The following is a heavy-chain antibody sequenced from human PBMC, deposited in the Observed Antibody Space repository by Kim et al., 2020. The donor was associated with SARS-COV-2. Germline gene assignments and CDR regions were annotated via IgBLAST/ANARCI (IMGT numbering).Heavy chain of an antibody. CDR2: IKQDGSAK. Sequence: GGSLRLSCAASGFTVSSYWMSWVRQAPGKGLEWVANIKQDGSAKYYVDSVKGRFTISRDNAKNSLYLQMNSLRAEDTAVYYCARGLLMYYFDYWGQGTLVTVSS. J-gene: IGHJ4*02. CDR1: GFTVSSYW. V-gene: IGHV3-7*01. CDR3: ARGLLMYYFDY.